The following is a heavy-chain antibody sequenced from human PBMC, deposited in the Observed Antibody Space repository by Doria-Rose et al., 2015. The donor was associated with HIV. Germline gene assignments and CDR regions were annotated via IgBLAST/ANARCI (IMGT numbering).Heavy chain of an antibody. Sequence: QVTLKESGPVLVKPTETLTLTCTVSGVSLSSPGMGVSWIRQPPGKALEWLANIFSDDERSYKTSLKCRLTSSRGTSKSQVVLTMTDRDPVDTATYYCARIKSSRWYHKYYFDFWGQGTLVIVSA. CDR3: ARIKSSRWYHKYYFDF. J-gene: IGHJ4*02. CDR2: IFSDDER. CDR1: GVSLSSPGMG. D-gene: IGHD6-13*01. V-gene: IGHV2-26*01.